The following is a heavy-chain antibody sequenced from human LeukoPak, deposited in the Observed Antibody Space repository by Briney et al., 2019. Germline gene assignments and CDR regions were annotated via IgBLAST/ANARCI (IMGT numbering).Heavy chain of an antibody. V-gene: IGHV4-61*01. D-gene: IGHD3-9*01. Sequence: SETLSLTCTVSGGSVSSGSYYWSWIRQPPGKGLEWIGYIYYSGSTNYNPSFKSRVTISVDTSKNQFSLKLGSVTAADTAVYYCARVGDILTGYYPWEPWFDPWGQGTLVTVSS. J-gene: IGHJ5*02. CDR3: ARVGDILTGYYPWEPWFDP. CDR2: IYYSGST. CDR1: GGSVSSGSYY.